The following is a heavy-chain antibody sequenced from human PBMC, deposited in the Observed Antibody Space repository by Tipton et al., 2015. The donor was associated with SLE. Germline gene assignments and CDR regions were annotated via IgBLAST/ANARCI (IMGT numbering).Heavy chain of an antibody. Sequence: TLSLTCSVSGGSISSNYWIWIRQPPGKGLEWIGYISDGGGTNYNPSLKSRVTISVDPAKNQFSLKLSSVTAADTAVYYCAREPVYYYYYMDVWGKGTTVTVSS. CDR2: ISDGGGT. J-gene: IGHJ6*03. V-gene: IGHV4-59*12. CDR3: AREPVYYYYYMDV. CDR1: GGSISSNY.